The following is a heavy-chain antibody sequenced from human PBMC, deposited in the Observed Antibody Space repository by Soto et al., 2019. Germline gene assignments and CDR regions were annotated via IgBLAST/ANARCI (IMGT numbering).Heavy chain of an antibody. J-gene: IGHJ1*01. CDR3: ARDLGAVTTLGFQN. V-gene: IGHV3-21*01. Sequence: EVQLVESGGGLVKPGGSLRLSCAASGFTFSNSGMNWVRQAPGKGLEWVSYISSSGYIFYADSVKGRFTISRDNAKDERYLQMNSLRAEDTAVYYCARDLGAVTTLGFQNWGQGALVTVSS. CDR2: ISSSGYI. D-gene: IGHD4-17*01. CDR1: GFTFSNSG.